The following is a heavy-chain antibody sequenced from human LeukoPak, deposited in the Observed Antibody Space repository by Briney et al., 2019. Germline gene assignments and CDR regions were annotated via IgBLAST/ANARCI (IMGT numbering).Heavy chain of an antibody. CDR3: AKTTYYDFWSGYSLDY. CDR1: GFTFSSYA. V-gene: IGHV3-30-3*02. Sequence: PGRSLRLSCAASGFTFSSYALHWVRQAPGKGLEWVAVISYDGSNKYYADSVKGRFTISRDNSKNTLYLQMNSLRAEDTAVYYCAKTTYYDFWSGYSLDYWGQGTLVTVS. D-gene: IGHD3-3*01. J-gene: IGHJ4*02. CDR2: ISYDGSNK.